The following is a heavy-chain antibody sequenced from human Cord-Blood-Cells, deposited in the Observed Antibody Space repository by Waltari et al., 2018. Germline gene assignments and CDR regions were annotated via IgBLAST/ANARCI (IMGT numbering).Heavy chain of an antibody. D-gene: IGHD2-15*01. CDR3: ARFGSWFDT. Sequence: QLQLQESGPGLVKPSETLSLTCTVSGCSISSRSYYWGLIRQPPGKGREWIGSIYYSGSTYYNPSLKSRVTISVDTSKNQFSLKLSSVTAADTAVYYCARFGSWFDTWGQGTLVTVSS. J-gene: IGHJ5*02. V-gene: IGHV4-39*01. CDR1: GCSISSRSYY. CDR2: IYYSGST.